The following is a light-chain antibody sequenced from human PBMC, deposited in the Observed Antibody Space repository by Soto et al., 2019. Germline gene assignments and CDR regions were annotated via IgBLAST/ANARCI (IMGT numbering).Light chain of an antibody. V-gene: IGLV2-8*01. CDR3: SSYAGSNNFPYV. Sequence: QSALTQPPSASGSPGQSVTISCTGTSSDVGSYNYVSWYQQHPGRAPKLMIYEVTKRPSGVPDRFSGSKSGNTASLTVSGLQAADEADYYCSSYAGSNNFPYVFGTGTKVTV. CDR1: SSDVGSYNY. J-gene: IGLJ1*01. CDR2: EVT.